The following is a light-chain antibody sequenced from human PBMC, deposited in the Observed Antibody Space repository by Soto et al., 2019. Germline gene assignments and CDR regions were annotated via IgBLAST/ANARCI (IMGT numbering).Light chain of an antibody. CDR2: SNN. CDR1: SSNIGSNT. J-gene: IGLJ2*01. V-gene: IGLV1-44*01. CDR3: PTWDGSLNGHGV. Sequence: QSALTQPPSASGTPGQRVTISCSGSSSNIGSNTVNWYQQLPGTAPKLLIYSNNQRPSGVPDRFSGSKSGTSASLAIGGLQSEDEADYYCPTWDGSLNGHGVFGGGTKLTVL.